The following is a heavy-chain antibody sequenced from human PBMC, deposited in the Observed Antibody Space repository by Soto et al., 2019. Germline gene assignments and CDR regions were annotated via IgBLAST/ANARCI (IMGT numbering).Heavy chain of an antibody. CDR2: ISYAGSNI. CDR1: AYTFRSYG. D-gene: IGHD6-6*01. Sequence: ESVGGVVQPGMSLRLSCAASAYTFRSYGMHWVRQAPGKGLEWVAVISYAGSNIYYADSVKGRFTISRDNSKNTLYLHLNSLRAEDTAVYYCARDSSEWGMAGRLDYWGQGTPVTVSS. J-gene: IGHJ4*02. V-gene: IGHV3-30*03. CDR3: ARDSSEWGMAGRLDY.